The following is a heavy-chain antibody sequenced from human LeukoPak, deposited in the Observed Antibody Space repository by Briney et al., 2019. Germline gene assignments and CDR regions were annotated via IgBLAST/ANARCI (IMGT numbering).Heavy chain of an antibody. CDR2: ISGSGGST. CDR3: AKVIGLGVVVPAAPSDAFDI. D-gene: IGHD2-2*01. CDR1: GFTFRKYW. V-gene: IGHV3-23*01. Sequence: GGSLRLSCVASGFTFRKYWLHWVRQAPGKGLEWVSAISGSGGSTYYADSVKGRFTISRDNSKNTLYLQMNSLRAEDTAVYYCAKVIGLGVVVPAAPSDAFDIWGQGTMVTVSS. J-gene: IGHJ3*02.